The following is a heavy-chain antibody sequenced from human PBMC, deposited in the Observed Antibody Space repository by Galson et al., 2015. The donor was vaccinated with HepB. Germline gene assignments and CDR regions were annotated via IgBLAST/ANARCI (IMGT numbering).Heavy chain of an antibody. CDR1: GFTFSSYS. J-gene: IGHJ4*02. V-gene: IGHV3-21*01. CDR3: ARDTVYDSSGYYWGY. Sequence: SLRLSCAASGFTFSSYSMNWVRQAPGKGLEWVPSISSSSSYIYYADSVKGRFTISRDNAKNSLYLQMNSLRAEDTAVYYCARDTVYDSSGYYWGYWGQGTLVTVSS. D-gene: IGHD3-22*01. CDR2: ISSSSSYI.